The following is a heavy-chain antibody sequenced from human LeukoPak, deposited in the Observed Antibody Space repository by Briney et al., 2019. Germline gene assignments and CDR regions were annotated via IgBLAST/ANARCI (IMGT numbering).Heavy chain of an antibody. CDR2: INPNSGGT. V-gene: IGHV1-2*02. D-gene: IGHD6-13*01. CDR1: GYTFTGYY. J-gene: IGHJ4*02. Sequence: ASVKVSCKASGYTFTGYYMHWVRQAPGQGLEWMGWINPNSGGTNYAQKFQGRVTMTRDTSISTAYMELSRLRSDDTAVYYCARGSDSSWFPPVDYWGQGTLVTVSS. CDR3: ARGSDSSWFPPVDY.